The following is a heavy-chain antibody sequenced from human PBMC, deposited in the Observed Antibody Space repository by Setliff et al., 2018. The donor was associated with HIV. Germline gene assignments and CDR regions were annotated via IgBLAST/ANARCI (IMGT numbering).Heavy chain of an antibody. CDR1: GGSINNYY. CDR2: IYYIGTT. J-gene: IGHJ6*03. V-gene: IGHV4-59*01. Sequence: PSETLSLTCTVSGGSINNYYWSWVRQTPGKGLEWIGHIYYIGTTYYNPSLKSRVMISVDTSKNEFSLRLTSVAAADTAMYFCARVSSGDYYSEPYFYIDVWGKGTTVTVSS. D-gene: IGHD1-26*01. CDR3: ARVSSGDYYSEPYFYIDV.